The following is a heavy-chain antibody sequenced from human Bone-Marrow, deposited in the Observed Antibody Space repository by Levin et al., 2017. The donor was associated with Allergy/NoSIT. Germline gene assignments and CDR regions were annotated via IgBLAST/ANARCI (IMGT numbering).Heavy chain of an antibody. CDR2: IDWDDDK. CDR3: ARSGVFGVVYFDS. CDR1: GFSLSTNGMR. Sequence: SGPTLVKPTQTLTLTCTFSGFSLSTNGMRVTWIRQPPGKALEWLARIDWDDDKFYSISLKTRLTISKDTSKNQVVLTMTNMDPVDTATYYCARSGVFGVVYFDSWGQGTPVTVSS. D-gene: IGHD3-3*01. V-gene: IGHV2-70*04. J-gene: IGHJ4*02.